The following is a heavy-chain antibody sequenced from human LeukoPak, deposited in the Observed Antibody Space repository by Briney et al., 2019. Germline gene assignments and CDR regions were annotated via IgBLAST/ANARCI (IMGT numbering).Heavy chain of an antibody. CDR2: ISSSGSTI. J-gene: IGHJ6*02. CDR1: GFTFNTYT. V-gene: IGHV3-48*04. Sequence: PGGSLRLSCAASGFTFNTYTMNWVRQAPGKGLEWVSYISSSGSTIYYADSVKGRFTISRDNAKNSLYLQMNSLRAEDTAVYYCARADIVVVPAAIIRRTYYYGMDVWGQGTTVTVSS. D-gene: IGHD2-2*02. CDR3: ARADIVVVPAAIIRRTYYYGMDV.